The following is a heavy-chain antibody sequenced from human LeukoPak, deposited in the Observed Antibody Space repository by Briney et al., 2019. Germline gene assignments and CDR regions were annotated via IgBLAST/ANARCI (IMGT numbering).Heavy chain of an antibody. V-gene: IGHV3-64D*06. CDR3: VRGTGY. Sequence: GGPLRFSGSVLGSPLSTIVRHWAGQAQGKGLEYVSAISSNGDNTYYADSVKGRFTISRDNSKNTLYLQMSSLRADDTAVYYCVRGTGYWGQGTLVTVSS. J-gene: IGHJ4*02. CDR1: GSPLSTIV. CDR2: ISSNGDNT.